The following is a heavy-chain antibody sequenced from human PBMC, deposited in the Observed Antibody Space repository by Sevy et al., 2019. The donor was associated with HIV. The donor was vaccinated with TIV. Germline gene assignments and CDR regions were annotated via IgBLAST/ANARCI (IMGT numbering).Heavy chain of an antibody. V-gene: IGHV3-9*01. CDR2: ISGRGFGI. D-gene: IGHD6-25*01. CDR3: VNYKSAAARRGGFDY. J-gene: IGHJ4*02. CDR1: GFTFDDYA. Sequence: GGSLRLSCAASGFTFDDYAMHWVRQGPGKGLEWVSGISGRGFGIGYADSVKGRFTVSRDNAKNSLFLHMNRLRPGDTALYYGVNYKSAAARRGGFDYWGQGTLVTVSS.